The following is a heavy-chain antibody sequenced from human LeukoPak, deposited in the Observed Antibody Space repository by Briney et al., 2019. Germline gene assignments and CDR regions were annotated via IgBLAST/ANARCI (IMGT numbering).Heavy chain of an antibody. J-gene: IGHJ6*03. CDR2: IYYSGST. Sequence: SETLSLTCTVSGGSISSYYWSWIRQPPGKGLEWIGYIYYSGSTNYNPSLKSRVTISVDTSKNQFSLKLSSVTAADTAVYYCARGIPAYYYYMDVWGKGTTVTVSS. CDR1: GGSISSYY. CDR3: ARGIPAYYYYMDV. V-gene: IGHV4-59*01. D-gene: IGHD2-2*02.